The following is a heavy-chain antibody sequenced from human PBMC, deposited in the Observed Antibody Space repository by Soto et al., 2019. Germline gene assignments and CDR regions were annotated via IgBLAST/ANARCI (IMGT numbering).Heavy chain of an antibody. V-gene: IGHV1-3*05. J-gene: IGHJ5*02. Sequence: QVQLVQSGAEEKKPGASVKVSCKASGYTFTSYAMHWVRQAPGQRLEWMGWINAGNGNTKYSQKFQGRVTITRDTSASPAYMELSRLRSEDTAVYYSASGGGCYVWFDPWGQGTLVTVSS. CDR1: GYTFTSYA. D-gene: IGHD6-19*01. CDR2: INAGNGNT. CDR3: ASGGGCYVWFDP.